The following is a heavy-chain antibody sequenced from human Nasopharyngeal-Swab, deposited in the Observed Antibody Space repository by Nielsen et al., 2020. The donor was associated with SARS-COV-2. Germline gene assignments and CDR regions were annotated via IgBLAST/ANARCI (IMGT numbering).Heavy chain of an antibody. CDR1: GGSITTNSDY. D-gene: IGHD1-14*01. CDR2: ISSSGSA. J-gene: IGHJ4*02. Sequence: SETLSLTCSVSGGSITTNSDYWGWIRQPPGKGLEWIGSISSSGSAHYNPSLKSRVIISVDTAKNQFTLTLRSVTAADTAVYYCARDQGDGNRLFAHWGQGTLVTVSS. V-gene: IGHV4-39*06. CDR3: ARDQGDGNRLFAH.